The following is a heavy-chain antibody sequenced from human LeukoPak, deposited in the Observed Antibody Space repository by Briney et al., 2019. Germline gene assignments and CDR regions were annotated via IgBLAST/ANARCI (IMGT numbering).Heavy chain of an antibody. V-gene: IGHV3-74*01. CDR2: INSDGSST. Sequence: GGSLRLSCAASGFTFSTYWMHWVRQAPGKGLVWVSHINSDGSSTNYADSVRGRFTISRDNAKNTLYLQMNSLRAEDTAVYYCARDLSSYFDYWGQGTLVTVSS. D-gene: IGHD6-13*01. J-gene: IGHJ4*02. CDR3: ARDLSSYFDY. CDR1: GFTFSTYW.